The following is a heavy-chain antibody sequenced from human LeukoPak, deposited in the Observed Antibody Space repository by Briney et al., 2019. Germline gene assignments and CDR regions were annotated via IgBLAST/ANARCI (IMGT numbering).Heavy chain of an antibody. D-gene: IGHD2-2*01. Sequence: ASVKVSCTASGYTFSNYGITWVRQAPGQGLEWMGWISAYHGITNYAQKLQGRVTMTTDTSTSTAYMELRSLRSDDTAVFYCARDLALYCSTTSCQDAFDIWGQGTMVTVSS. V-gene: IGHV1-18*01. J-gene: IGHJ3*02. CDR1: GYTFSNYG. CDR2: ISAYHGIT. CDR3: ARDLALYCSTTSCQDAFDI.